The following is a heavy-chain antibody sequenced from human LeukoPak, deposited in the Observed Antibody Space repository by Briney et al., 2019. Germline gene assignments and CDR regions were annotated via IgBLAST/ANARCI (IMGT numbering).Heavy chain of an antibody. CDR1: GFTFSSYA. J-gene: IGHJ4*02. Sequence: PGGSLRLSCAASGFTFSSYAMHWVRQAPGKGLEWVAAISYDGSNKYYADSVKGRFTISRDNSKNTLYLQMNSLRAEDTAVYYCARDPPTGYQLLYYFDYWGQGTLVTVSS. V-gene: IGHV3-30-3*01. CDR2: ISYDGSNK. D-gene: IGHD2-2*01. CDR3: ARDPPTGYQLLYYFDY.